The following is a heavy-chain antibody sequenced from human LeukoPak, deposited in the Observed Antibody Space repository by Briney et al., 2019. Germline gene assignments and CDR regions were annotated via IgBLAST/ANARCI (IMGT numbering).Heavy chain of an antibody. CDR1: AGSISSYY. D-gene: IGHD2-2*01. CDR3: ARVQGYCSSTSCPNWFDP. V-gene: IGHV4-59*01. CDR2: TYYSGST. Sequence: PSETLSLTCTVSAGSISSYYWGCIRQPPGKGMEWIGYTYYSGSTNYNPSLRSRFTISVDTSKNQFALKLSSVTAADTAVYYCARVQGYCSSTSCPNWFDPWGQGTLVSVSS. J-gene: IGHJ5*02.